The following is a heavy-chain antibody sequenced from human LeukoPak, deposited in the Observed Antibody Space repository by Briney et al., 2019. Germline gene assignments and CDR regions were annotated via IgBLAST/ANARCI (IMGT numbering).Heavy chain of an antibody. CDR2: IYYSGST. J-gene: IGHJ4*02. CDR1: GGSISSSSYY. Sequence: PSETLSLTCTVSGGSISSSSYYWGWIRQPPGKGLEWIGSIYYSGSTYYNPSLKSRVTISVDTSKNQFSLKLSSVTAADTAVYYCARGGWNKFDYWGQGTLVTVSS. D-gene: IGHD3-22*01. V-gene: IGHV4-39*07. CDR3: ARGGWNKFDY.